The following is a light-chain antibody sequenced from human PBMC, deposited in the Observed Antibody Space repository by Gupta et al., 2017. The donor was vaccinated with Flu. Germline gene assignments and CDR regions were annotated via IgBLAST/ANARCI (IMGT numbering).Light chain of an antibody. Sequence: GDRVTITCRASQNIYNFLNWYQQRPGKAPKLLIYGAASLQSGVPSRFTGSASGTNFTLNISSLQPEDFATYYCQQSHSSPPAFGQGTKVEIK. J-gene: IGKJ1*01. CDR1: QNIYNF. CDR2: GAA. CDR3: QQSHSSPPA. V-gene: IGKV1-39*01.